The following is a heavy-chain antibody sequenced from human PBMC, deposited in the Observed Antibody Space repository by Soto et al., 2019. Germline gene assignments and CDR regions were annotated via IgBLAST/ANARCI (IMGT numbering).Heavy chain of an antibody. V-gene: IGHV3-21*01. J-gene: IGHJ6*02. D-gene: IGHD1-26*01. CDR1: GFTFSSYS. Sequence: GGSLRLSCAASGFTFSSYSMNWVRQAPGKGLEWVSSISSSSSYIYYADSVKGRFTISRDNAKNSLYLQMNSLRAEGTAVYYCARDLVGADGMDVWGQGTTVTVSS. CDR2: ISSSSSYI. CDR3: ARDLVGADGMDV.